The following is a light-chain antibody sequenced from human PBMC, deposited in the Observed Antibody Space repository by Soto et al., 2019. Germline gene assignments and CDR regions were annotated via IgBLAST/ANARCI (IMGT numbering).Light chain of an antibody. CDR3: CSYTSSTNYV. CDR2: EVS. CDR1: SSDISIYNY. J-gene: IGLJ1*01. V-gene: IGLV2-14*01. Sequence: QSVLTQPASVSGSPGQSITTSCTGTSSDISIYNYVSWYQQHPGKAPKLIIYEVSNRPSGISNRFSGAKSGNTASLTISGLQVEDEADYYCCSYTSSTNYVFGAGTKVTVL.